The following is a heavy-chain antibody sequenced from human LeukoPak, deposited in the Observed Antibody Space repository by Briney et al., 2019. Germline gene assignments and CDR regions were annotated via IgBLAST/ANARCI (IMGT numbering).Heavy chain of an antibody. CDR2: IRSDGIST. J-gene: IGHJ1*01. Sequence: GGSLRLSCDASGFAFSDYGMHWVRQAPGKGLEWVAYIRSDGISTYYADSVKGRFTISRDNSKNTLYLQMNSLRTEDTAVYYCAKYYDGSVYRYSFQSWGQGTLVTVSS. D-gene: IGHD3-22*01. CDR1: GFAFSDYG. CDR3: AKYYDGSVYRYSFQS. V-gene: IGHV3-30*02.